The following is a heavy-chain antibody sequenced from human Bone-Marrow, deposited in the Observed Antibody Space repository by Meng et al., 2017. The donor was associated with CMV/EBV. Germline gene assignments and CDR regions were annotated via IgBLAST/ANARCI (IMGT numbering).Heavy chain of an antibody. CDR3: AYGVLTGYYSGYYYGLDV. CDR1: GGTFSRCA. V-gene: IGHV1-69*05. D-gene: IGHD3-9*01. CDR2: IIPIFGRA. J-gene: IGHJ6*02. Sequence: SVKVSCKASGGTFSRCAISWVRQAPGQGLEWMGGIIPIFGRATYAQKFQGRVTITTDDSTSTAYMEVSSLRSEDTALYYCAYGVLTGYYSGYYYGLDVWGQGTTVTVSS.